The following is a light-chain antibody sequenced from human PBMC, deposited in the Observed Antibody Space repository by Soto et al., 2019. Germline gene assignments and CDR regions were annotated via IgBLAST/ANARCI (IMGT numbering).Light chain of an antibody. CDR3: SSFTSSSTFV. J-gene: IGLJ1*01. V-gene: IGLV2-14*03. CDR1: SSDVGRYNY. Sequence: SVLAQPAPVSGSRGQSITISCTGTSSDVGRYNYVSWFQQHPGKVPKLIIYDVSNWLSGVSDRFSGSKSGNTASLTISGLHPEDEADYYRSSFTSSSTFVFGTGTKVTVL. CDR2: DVS.